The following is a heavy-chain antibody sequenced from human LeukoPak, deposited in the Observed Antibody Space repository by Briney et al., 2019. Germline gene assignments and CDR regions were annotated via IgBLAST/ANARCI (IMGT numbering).Heavy chain of an antibody. D-gene: IGHD1-1*01. J-gene: IGHJ3*02. CDR1: GDSVSTNIGA. Sequence: SQTLSLTCDISGDSVSTNIGAWHWIRQSPSRGLEWLGRTYSRSKWFNDYALSVKSRVSINPDTSKNQFSLQLNSVTPEDTAVYYCARSFTTSAGAFDIWGQGTMVTVSS. V-gene: IGHV6-1*01. CDR3: ARSFTTSAGAFDI. CDR2: TYSRSKWFN.